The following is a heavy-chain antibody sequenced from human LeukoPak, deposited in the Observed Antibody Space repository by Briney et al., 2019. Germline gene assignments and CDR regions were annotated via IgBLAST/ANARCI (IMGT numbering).Heavy chain of an antibody. CDR2: ISSFASTA. D-gene: IGHD2-15*01. CDR1: GFSFSSYE. CDR3: ARVMAFERVDQYYGMDV. J-gene: IGHJ6*04. V-gene: IGHV3-48*03. Sequence: GSLRLSCAASGFSFSSYEMNWVRQAPGKGLEWVSYISSFASTAYYADSVKGRFTISRDNAENSLYLQMNSLRAEDTAVYYCARVMAFERVDQYYGMDVWGKGATVTVSS.